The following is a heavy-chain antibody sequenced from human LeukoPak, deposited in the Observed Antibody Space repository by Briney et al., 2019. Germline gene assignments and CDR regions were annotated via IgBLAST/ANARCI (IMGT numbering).Heavy chain of an antibody. CDR2: ISPDGSGK. J-gene: IGHJ4*02. CDR3: ARGIVEVVGASDHFDY. V-gene: IGHV3-7*01. Sequence: GGSLRLSCVASGFTFSTYWMNWVRQAPGKGLGRVGTISPDGSGKYYVDSVKGRVTISRDNAKTSLYLQINSLRADDTALYFCARGIVEVVGASDHFDYWGQGTLITVSS. D-gene: IGHD2-15*01. CDR1: GFTFSTYW.